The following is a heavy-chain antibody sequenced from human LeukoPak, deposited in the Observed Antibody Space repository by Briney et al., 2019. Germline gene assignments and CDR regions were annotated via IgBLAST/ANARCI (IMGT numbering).Heavy chain of an antibody. CDR3: AHMRGWGVSNYLGY. V-gene: IGHV2-5*01. D-gene: IGHD5/OR15-5a*01. CDR2: LSWNEAK. Sequence: SGPTLVNPPQPLTPTGTFSGSSPSTRGAGVGWIRQPPGKALERITLLSWNEAKPYSPSPKTRIPITKDTSKNQLVLTMTNMDPVDTATYYCAHMRGWGVSNYLGYWGQGTLVSVSS. J-gene: IGHJ4*02. CDR1: GSSPSTRGAG.